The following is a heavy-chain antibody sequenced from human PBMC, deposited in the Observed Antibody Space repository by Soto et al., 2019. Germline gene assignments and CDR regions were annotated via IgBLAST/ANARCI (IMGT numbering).Heavy chain of an antibody. D-gene: IGHD4-17*01. CDR2: ISSSSSYI. Sequence: EVQLVESGGGLVKPGGSLRLSCAASGFTFSSYSMNWVRQAPGKGLEWVSSISSSSSYIYYADSVKGRFTISRDNAKNSLYLQMNSLRAEDTAVYYCARGEAVTKFGLLDYWGQGTLVTVSS. V-gene: IGHV3-21*01. J-gene: IGHJ4*02. CDR1: GFTFSSYS. CDR3: ARGEAVTKFGLLDY.